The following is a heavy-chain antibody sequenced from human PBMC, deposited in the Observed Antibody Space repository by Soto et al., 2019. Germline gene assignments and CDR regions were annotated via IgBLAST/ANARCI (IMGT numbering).Heavy chain of an antibody. J-gene: IGHJ3*02. V-gene: IGHV1-69*13. CDR1: GGTFSSYA. D-gene: IGHD2-21*02. Sequence: VASVKVSCKASGGTFSSYAISWVRQAPGQGLEWMGGIIPIFGTANYAQKFQGRVTITADESTSTAYMELSSLRSEDTAVYYCARVLSGDWVVATANDAFDIWGQGTMVT. CDR3: ARVLSGDWVVATANDAFDI. CDR2: IIPIFGTA.